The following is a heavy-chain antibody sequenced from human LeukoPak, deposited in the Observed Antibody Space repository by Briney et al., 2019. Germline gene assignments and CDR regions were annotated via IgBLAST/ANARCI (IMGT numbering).Heavy chain of an antibody. Sequence: SETLSLTCDVSRYSISSNCYWAWIRQPPGKGLEWLGSIYYSGDTYYNPSLKSRVTCSVDTSKNQFSLKLNSVTAADTAVYYCARAHYDCVYQYYFDYWGQGIPVTVSS. D-gene: IGHD3-22*01. CDR2: IYYSGDT. CDR1: RYSISSNCY. J-gene: IGHJ4*02. CDR3: ARAHYDCVYQYYFDY. V-gene: IGHV4-38-2*01.